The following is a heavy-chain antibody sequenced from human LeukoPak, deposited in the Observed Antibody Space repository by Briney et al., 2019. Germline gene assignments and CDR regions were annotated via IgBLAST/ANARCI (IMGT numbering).Heavy chain of an antibody. J-gene: IGHJ3*02. CDR3: ARDRWVRICSSTSCPVGARGAFDI. CDR2: ISSSSSYI. V-gene: IGHV3-21*01. CDR1: GFTFSSYS. Sequence: GGSLRLSCAASGFTFSSYSMNWVRQAPGKGLEWVSSISSSSSYIYYADSVKGRFTISRDNAKNSLYLQMNSLRAEDTAVYYCARDRWVRICSSTSCPVGARGAFDIWGQGTMVTVSS. D-gene: IGHD2-2*01.